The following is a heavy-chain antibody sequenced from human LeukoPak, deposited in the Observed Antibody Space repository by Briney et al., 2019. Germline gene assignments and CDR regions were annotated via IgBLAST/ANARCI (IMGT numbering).Heavy chain of an antibody. J-gene: IGHJ4*02. CDR1: GGSISSYY. V-gene: IGHV4-59*12. CDR3: ARSNRNYYGSGIVLGEDYFDY. Sequence: SETLSLTCTVSGGSISSYYWSWIRQPPGKGLERIGYIYYSGSTNYNPSLKSRVTMTVDTSKNQFSLKLSSVTATDTAVYYCARSNRNYYGSGIVLGEDYFDYWGQGTLVTVSS. CDR2: IYYSGST. D-gene: IGHD3-10*01.